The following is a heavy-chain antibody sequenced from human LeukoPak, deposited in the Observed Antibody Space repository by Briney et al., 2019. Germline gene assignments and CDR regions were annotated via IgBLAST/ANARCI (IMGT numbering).Heavy chain of an antibody. Sequence: GGSLRLSCTVSGFTFSGFWMSWSRQAPGKGLEWVASINSDGSEGYYADVVKGRFTISRDNAKNSLYLQINSLRAEDTAVYYCARSSYSSSSSVWGQGTMVTVSS. CDR2: INSDGSEG. D-gene: IGHD6-6*01. V-gene: IGHV3-7*03. J-gene: IGHJ3*01. CDR1: GFTFSGFW. CDR3: ARSSYSSSSSV.